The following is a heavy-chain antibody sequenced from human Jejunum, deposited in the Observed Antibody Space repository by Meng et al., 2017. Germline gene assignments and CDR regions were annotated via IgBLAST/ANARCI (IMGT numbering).Heavy chain of an antibody. V-gene: IGHV1-2*06. CDR3: ARNNRDY. Sequence: ASVTVSCKASGYTFSDYYIQWMRQAPGQGLEWLGRIRPKSGVTNFAQRFQGRFTMTIDTSITTAYMELSALTSDDTAVYYCARNNRDYWGQGTLVTVSS. D-gene: IGHD1-14*01. J-gene: IGHJ4*02. CDR2: IRPKSGVT. CDR1: GYTFSDYY.